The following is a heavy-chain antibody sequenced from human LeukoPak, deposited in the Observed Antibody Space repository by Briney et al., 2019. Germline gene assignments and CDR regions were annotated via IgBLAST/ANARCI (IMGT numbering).Heavy chain of an antibody. J-gene: IGHJ4*02. CDR2: IYYSGST. V-gene: IGHV4-39*07. Sequence: SETLSLTCTVSGGSISSSSYYWGWIRQPPGKGLEWIGSIYYSGSTYYNPSLKSRVTISVDTSKNQFSLKLSSVSAADTAVYYCARGFEYNYRYTFGYWGQGTLVTVSS. CDR1: GGSISSSSYY. CDR3: ARGFEYNYRYTFGY. D-gene: IGHD5-18*01.